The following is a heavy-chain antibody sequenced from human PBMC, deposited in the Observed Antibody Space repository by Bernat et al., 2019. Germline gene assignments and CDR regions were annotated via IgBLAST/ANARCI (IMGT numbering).Heavy chain of an antibody. V-gene: IGHV3-23*01. D-gene: IGHD2-15*01. CDR1: GFTFSSYA. CDR3: ANDRPIDCSGGSCYSGSGAFDI. J-gene: IGHJ3*02. Sequence: EVQLLESGGGLVQPGGSLRLSCAASGFTFSSYAMSWVRQAPGKGLEWVSAISGSGGSTYYADSVKGRFTISRDDSKNTLYLQMNSLRAEDTAVYYWANDRPIDCSGGSCYSGSGAFDIWGQGTLVTVSS. CDR2: ISGSGGST.